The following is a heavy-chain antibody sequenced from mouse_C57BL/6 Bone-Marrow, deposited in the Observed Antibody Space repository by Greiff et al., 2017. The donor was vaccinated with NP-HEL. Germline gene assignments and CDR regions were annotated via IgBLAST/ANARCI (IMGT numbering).Heavy chain of an antibody. V-gene: IGHV1-59*01. CDR2: IDPSDSYT. CDR3: ARGYYGLFAY. J-gene: IGHJ3*01. Sequence: QVQLQQPGAELVRPGTSVKLSCKASGYTFTSYWMHWVKQRPGQGLEWIGVIDPSDSYTNYNQKFKGKATLTVDTSSSTAYMQLSSLTSEDSAVYYCARGYYGLFAYWGQGTLVTVSA. CDR1: GYTFTSYW. D-gene: IGHD1-1*01.